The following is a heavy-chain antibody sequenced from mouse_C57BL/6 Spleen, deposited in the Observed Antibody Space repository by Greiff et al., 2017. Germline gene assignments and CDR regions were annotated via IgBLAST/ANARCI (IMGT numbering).Heavy chain of an antibody. Sequence: EVKLMESGGDLVKPGGSLKLSCAASGFTFSSYGMSWVRQTPDKRLEWVATISSGGSYTYYPDSVKGRFTISRDNAKNTLYLQMSSLKSEETAMYYCAREDYSPAWFACWGQGTLVTVSA. D-gene: IGHD2-12*01. CDR2: ISSGGSYT. CDR3: AREDYSPAWFAC. V-gene: IGHV5-6*01. J-gene: IGHJ3*01. CDR1: GFTFSSYG.